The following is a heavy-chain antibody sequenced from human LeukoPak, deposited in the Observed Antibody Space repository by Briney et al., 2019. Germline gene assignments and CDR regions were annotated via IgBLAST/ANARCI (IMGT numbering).Heavy chain of an antibody. CDR3: ARGKGQDSGYDYFLDY. Sequence: PGRSLRLSCAAPGFTFSSYAMHWVRQAPGKGLEWVTLFSYDGNSKYYADSVKGRFTISRDNSKNTLYLQMNSLRADDSAIYYCARGKGQDSGYDYFLDYWGQGTLVTVSS. CDR1: GFTFSSYA. V-gene: IGHV3-30-3*01. D-gene: IGHD5-12*01. J-gene: IGHJ4*02. CDR2: FSYDGNSK.